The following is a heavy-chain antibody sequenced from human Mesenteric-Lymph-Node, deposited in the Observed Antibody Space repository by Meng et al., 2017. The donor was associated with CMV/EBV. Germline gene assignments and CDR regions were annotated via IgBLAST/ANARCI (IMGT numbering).Heavy chain of an antibody. CDR2: INPKSGGT. J-gene: IGHJ6*02. Sequence: YTLSDYYLHWVRQAPGQGLEWMGWINPKSGGTFYAQSFQGRVALTRGTSTAYMELRRLKSDETAVYYCARDPMGNSGLPHSYGMDVWGQGTTVTVSS. CDR3: ARDPMGNSGLPHSYGMDV. V-gene: IGHV1-2*02. D-gene: IGHD6-19*01. CDR1: YTLSDYY.